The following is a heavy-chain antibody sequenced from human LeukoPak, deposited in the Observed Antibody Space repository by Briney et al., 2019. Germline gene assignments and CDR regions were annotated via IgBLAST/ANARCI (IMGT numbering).Heavy chain of an antibody. J-gene: IGHJ5*02. D-gene: IGHD2-21*01. Sequence: GGSLRLSCAASRFTFNTYWMRWLRQAPGKGPEGVANIKEDGSEKYYVDSEKGRFTISRDNAKTSLRLQTDSLGVEDRAVDYWIHDDCPGTWGQGTLVTVS. CDR1: RFTFNTYW. V-gene: IGHV3-7*01. CDR2: IKEDGSEK. CDR3: IHDDCPGT.